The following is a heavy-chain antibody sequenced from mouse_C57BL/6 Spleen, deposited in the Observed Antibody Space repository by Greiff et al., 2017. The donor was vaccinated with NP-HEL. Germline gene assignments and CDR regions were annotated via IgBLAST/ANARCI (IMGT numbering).Heavy chain of an antibody. J-gene: IGHJ3*01. D-gene: IGHD2-4*01. CDR2: IYPSDSET. Sequence: QVQLQQPGAELVRPGSSVKLSCKASGYTFTSYWMDWVKQRPGQGLEWIGNIYPSDSETHYNQKFKDKATLTVDKSSSTAYMQLSSLTSEDSAVYYGARESGRYDYDGAWFAYWGQGTLVTVSA. CDR3: ARESGRYDYDGAWFAY. V-gene: IGHV1-61*01. CDR1: GYTFTSYW.